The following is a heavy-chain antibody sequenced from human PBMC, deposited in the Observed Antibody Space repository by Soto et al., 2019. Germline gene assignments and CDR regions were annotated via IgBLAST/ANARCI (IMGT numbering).Heavy chain of an antibody. D-gene: IGHD4-17*01. V-gene: IGHV3-74*01. CDR2: INSDGSST. CDR3: ARGDAIYGDSGMDV. CDR1: GFTFSSYW. J-gene: IGHJ6*02. Sequence: EVQLVESGGGLVQPGGSLRLSCAASGFTFSSYWMHWVRQAPGKGLVWVSRINSDGSSTSYADSVKGRFTISRVNAKNTLYMQMNSLRAEDTAVYYCARGDAIYGDSGMDVWGQGTTVTVSS.